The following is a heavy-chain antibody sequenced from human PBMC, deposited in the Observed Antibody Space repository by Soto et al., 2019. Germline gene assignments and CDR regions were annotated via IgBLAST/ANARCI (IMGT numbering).Heavy chain of an antibody. CDR1: GFTVSSNY. J-gene: IGHJ4*02. Sequence: GGSLRLSCAASGFTVSSNYMSWVRQAPGKGLEWVSVIYSGGSTYYADSVKGRFTISRDNSKNTLYLLQITSLRPEDTAIYYCARSTNDYRQLVPFDYWGQGVQVTVSS. V-gene: IGHV3-53*01. D-gene: IGHD2-8*01. CDR2: IYSGGST. CDR3: ARSTNDYRQLVPFDY.